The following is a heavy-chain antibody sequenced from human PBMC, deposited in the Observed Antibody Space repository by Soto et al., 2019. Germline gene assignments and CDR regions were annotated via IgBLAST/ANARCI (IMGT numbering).Heavy chain of an antibody. D-gene: IGHD2-21*01. CDR1: GDSIGSGDYY. CDR3: ARLQCGGGTCYLAY. J-gene: IGHJ4*02. Sequence: SETLSLTCTVSGDSIGSGDYYWSWVRQPPGKGLESIGYIYHSGSTYYNPSLRSRITISVDTSNNQFSLKLTSVTVADTAVYYCARLQCGGGTCYLAYWGQGTLVTVSS. V-gene: IGHV4-30-4*01. CDR2: IYHSGST.